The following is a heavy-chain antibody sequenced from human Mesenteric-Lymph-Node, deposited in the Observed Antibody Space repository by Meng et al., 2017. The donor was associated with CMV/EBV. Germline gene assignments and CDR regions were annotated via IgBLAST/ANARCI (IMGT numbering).Heavy chain of an antibody. CDR1: GFTVSHNY. CDR2: IYSDGST. V-gene: IGHV3-53*05. D-gene: IGHD3-3*01. Sequence: GGSLRLSCAASGFTVSHNYMSWVRQAPGKGLEWVSVIYSDGSTYYADSVKGRFTTSRDNSKNTLYLQMNSLRAEDTAVYYCAREDYDFWSGYTDYWGQGTLVTVSS. CDR3: AREDYDFWSGYTDY. J-gene: IGHJ4*02.